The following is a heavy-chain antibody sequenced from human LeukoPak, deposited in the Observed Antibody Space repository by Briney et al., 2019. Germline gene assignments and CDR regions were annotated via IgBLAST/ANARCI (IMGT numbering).Heavy chain of an antibody. J-gene: IGHJ2*01. CDR2: IYSGGST. CDR1: GLIVSSNY. Sequence: GGSLRLSCGASGLIVSSNYMTWVRQAPGKGLEWVSVIYSGGSTYYADSVKGRFTISRDNSKNTLYLQMNSLRAGDTAVYYCARAAYSSTWYSRYFDLWGRGTLVTVSS. D-gene: IGHD6-13*01. CDR3: ARAAYSSTWYSRYFDL. V-gene: IGHV3-66*01.